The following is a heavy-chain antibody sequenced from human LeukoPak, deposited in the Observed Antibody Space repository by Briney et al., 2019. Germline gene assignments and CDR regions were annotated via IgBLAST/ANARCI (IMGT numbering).Heavy chain of an antibody. CDR3: ARLRGYDTNYFDY. V-gene: IGHV4-39*01. Sequence: SETLSLTCTVSGGSISSSSYYWGWIRQPPGKGLEWIGSIYYSGSTYYNPSLKSRVTISVDTSKNQFSLKLSSVTAADTAVYYCARLRGYDTNYFDYWGQGTTVTVSS. D-gene: IGHD5-12*01. CDR2: IYYSGST. CDR1: GGSISSSSYY. J-gene: IGHJ4*03.